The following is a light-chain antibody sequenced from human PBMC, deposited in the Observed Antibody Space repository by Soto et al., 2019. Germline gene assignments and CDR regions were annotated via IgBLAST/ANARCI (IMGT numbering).Light chain of an antibody. V-gene: IGLV9-49*01. Sequence: QSVLTQPPSASASLGASVTLTCTLSSGYSNYKVDWYQQRPGQGPRFVMRVGTGGIVGSKGDGIPDRFSVLGSGLNRYLTIKNLQEEDESDYHCGADHGSGSNFVVFGGGTKLTVL. CDR2: VGTGGIVG. CDR1: SGYSNYK. CDR3: GADHGSGSNFVV. J-gene: IGLJ2*01.